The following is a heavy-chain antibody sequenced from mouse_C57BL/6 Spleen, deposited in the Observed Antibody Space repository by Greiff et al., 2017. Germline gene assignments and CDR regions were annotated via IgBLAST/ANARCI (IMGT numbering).Heavy chain of an antibody. CDR2: INPNNGGT. CDR1: GYTFTDYY. D-gene: IGHD2-5*01. J-gene: IGHJ3*01. Sequence: EVQLQQSGPELVTPGASVKISCKASGYTFTDYYMNWVKQSHGKSLAWIGDINPNNGGTSYNQKFKGKATLTVDKSSSTAYMELRSLTSEDSAVYYCAKSNYVGAWFAYWGQGTLVTVSA. CDR3: AKSNYVGAWFAY. V-gene: IGHV1-26*01.